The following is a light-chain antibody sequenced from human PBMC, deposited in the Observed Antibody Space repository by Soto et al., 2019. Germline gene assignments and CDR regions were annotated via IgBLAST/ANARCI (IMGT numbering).Light chain of an antibody. CDR2: AAS. J-gene: IGKJ3*01. CDR3: LQNSTYPLT. Sequence: DIQMTQSPSAMSASVGDRVTITCRASQAIYNYVAWFQQKPGKVPKRLIYAASTLQSGVPSRFRGSGSGTEFTLTISSLQPEDFETYYCLQNSTYPLTLGPGTKVDIK. V-gene: IGKV1-17*03. CDR1: QAIYNY.